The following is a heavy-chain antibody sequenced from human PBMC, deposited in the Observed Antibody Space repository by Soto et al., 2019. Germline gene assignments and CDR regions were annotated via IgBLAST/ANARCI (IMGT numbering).Heavy chain of an antibody. CDR3: ARVDITMVRGVITTTYYYYGMDF. CDR1: GYTFTSYV. V-gene: IGHV1-18*01. D-gene: IGHD3-10*01. CDR2: ISAYNGNT. Sequence: GASVKVSCKASGYTFTSYVISWVRHAPGQGLEWMGWISAYNGNTNYAQKLQGRVTMTTDTSTSTAYMELRSLRSDDTAVYYCARVDITMVRGVITTTYYYYGMDFWGQGTTVTVSS. J-gene: IGHJ6*02.